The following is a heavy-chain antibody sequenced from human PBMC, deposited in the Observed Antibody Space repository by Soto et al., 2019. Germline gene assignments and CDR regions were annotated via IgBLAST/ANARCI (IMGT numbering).Heavy chain of an antibody. CDR3: ARHLTYCSAGSCYSDFPYYGMDV. CDR1: GGSISNSSYY. CDR2: ISYSGSP. J-gene: IGHJ6*02. V-gene: IGHV4-39*01. D-gene: IGHD2-15*01. Sequence: SETLSLTCTVSGGSISNSSYYWGCIRQPPGKGLEWIGSISYSGSPYYNPSLKSRVTISVDTSKNHFSLKLSSVTAADTAVYYCARHLTYCSAGSCYSDFPYYGMDVWGQGTTVT.